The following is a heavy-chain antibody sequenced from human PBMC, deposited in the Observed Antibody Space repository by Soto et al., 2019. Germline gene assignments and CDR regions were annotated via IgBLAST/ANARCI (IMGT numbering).Heavy chain of an antibody. V-gene: IGHV3-48*03. CDR1: GFTFSSYE. CDR3: ARWVVAASYYYYGMDV. Sequence: EVQLVESGGGLVQPGGSLRLSCAASGFTFSSYEMNWVHQAPGKGLEWVSYISSSGSTIYYADSVKGRFTISRDNAKNSLYLQMNSLRAEDTAVYYCARWVVAASYYYYGMDVWGQGTTVTVSS. D-gene: IGHD2-15*01. J-gene: IGHJ6*02. CDR2: ISSSGSTI.